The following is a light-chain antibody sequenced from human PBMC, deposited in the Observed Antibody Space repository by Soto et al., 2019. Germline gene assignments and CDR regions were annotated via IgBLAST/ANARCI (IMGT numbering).Light chain of an antibody. CDR1: QSVSSS. V-gene: IGKV3-11*01. CDR2: AAS. CDR3: ELRSNWPRT. Sequence: EIVLTQSPATLSLSPGERATLSCRASQSVSSSLAWYQQKAGQAPRLLIYAASHRATGIPARFSGSGSGTDFSLTSSSLEPQVFAVYYCELRSNWPRTFGQGTKVEIK. J-gene: IGKJ1*01.